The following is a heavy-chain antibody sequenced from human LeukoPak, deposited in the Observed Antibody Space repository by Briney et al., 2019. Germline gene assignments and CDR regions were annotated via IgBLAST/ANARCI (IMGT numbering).Heavy chain of an antibody. CDR2: FNPEDVET. J-gene: IGHJ4*02. CDR1: GYTLTEIS. Sequence: ASVKVSCKVSGYTLTEISMHWVRQAPGQGLEWMGGFNPEDVETIYARGFQGRLTVTEDTSTDTAYMELSSLRAEDTAMYYCATEIVGYGDVHYFDSWGQGTLVTVSS. CDR3: ATEIVGYGDVHYFDS. V-gene: IGHV1-24*01. D-gene: IGHD4-17*01.